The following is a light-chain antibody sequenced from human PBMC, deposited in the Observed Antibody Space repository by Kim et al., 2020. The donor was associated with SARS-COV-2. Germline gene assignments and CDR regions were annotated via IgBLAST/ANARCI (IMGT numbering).Light chain of an antibody. Sequence: QSALTQPASISGSPGQSITISCSGTSSDVGGYKYVSWYQQHPGKAPKFIIYDVSKRPSGVSNRFSGSKSGNTASLTISGLQAEDEADYYCSSYTSSATGVFGGGTQLTVL. CDR2: DVS. CDR3: SSYTSSATGV. J-gene: IGLJ3*02. CDR1: SSDVGGYKY. V-gene: IGLV2-14*03.